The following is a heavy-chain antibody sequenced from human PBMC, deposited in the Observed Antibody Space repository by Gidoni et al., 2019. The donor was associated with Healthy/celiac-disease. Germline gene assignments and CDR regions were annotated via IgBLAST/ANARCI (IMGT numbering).Heavy chain of an antibody. Sequence: QVQLVESGGGVVQPGRSLRLACAACGFTVSSYGMHCVRQAPGKGLEWLAVIWYDGSNTYYADSVKGRFTISRDNSKNTLYLQMNSLRAEDTAVYYCARDCSGGSCYLFDYWGQGTLVTVSS. CDR1: GFTVSSYG. CDR2: IWYDGSNT. CDR3: ARDCSGGSCYLFDY. V-gene: IGHV3-33*01. J-gene: IGHJ4*02. D-gene: IGHD2-15*01.